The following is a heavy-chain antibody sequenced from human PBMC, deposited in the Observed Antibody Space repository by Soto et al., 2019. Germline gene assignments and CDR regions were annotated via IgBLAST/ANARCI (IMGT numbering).Heavy chain of an antibody. Sequence: EVQLVESGGGLVQPGGSLKLSCAASGFTFSGSAMHWDRQASGKGLEWVGRIRSKANSYATAYAASVKGRFTISRDDSKNTAYLQMNSLKTEDTAVYYCTRNSMVILAWGQGTLVTVSS. CDR1: GFTFSGSA. D-gene: IGHD2-21*01. CDR2: IRSKANSYAT. V-gene: IGHV3-73*01. CDR3: TRNSMVILA. J-gene: IGHJ4*02.